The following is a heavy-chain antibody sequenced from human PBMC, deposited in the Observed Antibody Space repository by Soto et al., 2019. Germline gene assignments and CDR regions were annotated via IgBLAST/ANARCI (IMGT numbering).Heavy chain of an antibody. D-gene: IGHD1-1*01. CDR3: ARVGTETTRNNWFDP. CDR2: INPGNGDT. V-gene: IGHV1-3*01. Sequence: ASVKVSCKTSGYSFTKYGLHWVRQAPGQRLEWMGWINPGNGDTKYSQKLQGRVTMTTDTSTSTAYMELRSLRSDDTAVYYCARVGTETTRNNWFDPWGQGTLVTVSS. J-gene: IGHJ5*02. CDR1: GYSFTKYG.